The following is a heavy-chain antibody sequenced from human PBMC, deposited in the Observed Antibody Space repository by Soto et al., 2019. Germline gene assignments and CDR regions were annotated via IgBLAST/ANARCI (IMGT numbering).Heavy chain of an antibody. J-gene: IGHJ4*02. CDR1: GFTVSSNH. V-gene: IGHV3-66*01. CDR2: IYSGGTT. D-gene: IGHD3-10*01. CDR3: ARDRYSDGSDY. Sequence: GGSLRLSCAASGFTVSSNHMSWVRQAPGKGLGWVSVIYSGGTTYYADSVKGRFTISRDNSKNTLYLQMNSLRVEDTAVYYCARDRYSDGSDYWGQGTLVTVAS.